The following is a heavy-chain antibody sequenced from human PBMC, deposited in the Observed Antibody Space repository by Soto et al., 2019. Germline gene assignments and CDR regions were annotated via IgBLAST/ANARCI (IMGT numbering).Heavy chain of an antibody. Sequence: SETLSLTCAVSGASVSRIGFHWGWIRQPPGQGLEWIGSIYDAGTTFYNPSLKSRVTISADTSKNHFSLRLSSVTAADTAVYYCARRGSGHTFDYWGQGXLVTVSS. CDR1: GASVSRIGFH. CDR3: ARRGSGHTFDY. D-gene: IGHD3-10*01. J-gene: IGHJ4*02. CDR2: IYDAGTT. V-gene: IGHV4-39*01.